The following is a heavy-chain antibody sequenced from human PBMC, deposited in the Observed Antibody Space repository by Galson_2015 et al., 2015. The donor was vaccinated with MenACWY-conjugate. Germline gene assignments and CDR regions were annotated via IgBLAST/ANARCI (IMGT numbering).Heavy chain of an antibody. V-gene: IGHV1-18*01. Sequence: SVKVSCKASGYDFSTFGISWVRHAPGQGLEWLGWIRPHSGDKQSAPSLQGRVTLTTDTSTSTAYVEMTSLRYDDTAVYYCAREGHGGKYYFFGHWGQGTQVTVSS. D-gene: IGHD2-15*01. CDR3: AREGHGGKYYFFGH. J-gene: IGHJ4*02. CDR2: IRPHSGDK. CDR1: GYDFSTFG.